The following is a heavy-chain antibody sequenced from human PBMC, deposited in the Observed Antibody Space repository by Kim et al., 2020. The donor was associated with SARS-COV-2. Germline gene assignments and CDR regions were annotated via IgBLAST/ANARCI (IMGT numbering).Heavy chain of an antibody. D-gene: IGHD3-3*01. CDR2: ISSSSSYI. J-gene: IGHJ4*02. V-gene: IGHV3-21*01. CDR1: GCTLSSYS. Sequence: GGSLRLSCAAYGCTLSSYSMNVVRQAPGKRLYWGSSISSSSSYIYYADSVKGRFTISRDNAKNSLYLQMNSLRAEDTAVYYCARTVLINYDFWSGYYNDPGYWGQGTLVTVSS. CDR3: ARTVLINYDFWSGYYNDPGY.